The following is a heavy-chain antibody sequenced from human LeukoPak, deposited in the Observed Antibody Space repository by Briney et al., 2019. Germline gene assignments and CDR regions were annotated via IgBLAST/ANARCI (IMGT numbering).Heavy chain of an antibody. Sequence: PGGSLRLSCAASGFTFSSYSMNWVRQAPGKGLEWVSSISSSSSYIYYADSVKGRFTISRDNAKNSLYLQMNSLREEDTAVYYCAKPYDSSGYYLNFDAFDIWGQGTMVTVSS. CDR2: ISSSSSYI. V-gene: IGHV3-21*01. J-gene: IGHJ3*02. CDR1: GFTFSSYS. CDR3: AKPYDSSGYYLNFDAFDI. D-gene: IGHD3-22*01.